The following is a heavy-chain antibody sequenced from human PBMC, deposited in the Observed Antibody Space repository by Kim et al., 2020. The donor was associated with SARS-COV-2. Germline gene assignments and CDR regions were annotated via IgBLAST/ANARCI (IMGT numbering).Heavy chain of an antibody. Sequence: GKGRFTISRDNAKNTVYLEMSSVRAEDAAVYYCARMAGTSGRYFADDAFDVWGQGTMVTVSS. D-gene: IGHD2-2*01. J-gene: IGHJ3*01. V-gene: IGHV3-74*01. CDR3: ARMAGTSGRYFADDAFDV.